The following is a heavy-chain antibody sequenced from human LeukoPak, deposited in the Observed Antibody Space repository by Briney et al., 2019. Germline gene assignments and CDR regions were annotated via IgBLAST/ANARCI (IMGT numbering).Heavy chain of an antibody. CDR3: ARGRGYSYGYTTQYYFDY. V-gene: IGHV3-21*01. Sequence: GGSLRLSCAASGFTFSSYSMNWVRQAPGKGLEGVSSICSSSSYIYYADSVKGRFTISRDNAKNSLYLQMNSLRAEDTAVYYCARGRGYSYGYTTQYYFDYWGQGTLVTVSS. D-gene: IGHD5-18*01. J-gene: IGHJ4*02. CDR2: ICSSSSYI. CDR1: GFTFSSYS.